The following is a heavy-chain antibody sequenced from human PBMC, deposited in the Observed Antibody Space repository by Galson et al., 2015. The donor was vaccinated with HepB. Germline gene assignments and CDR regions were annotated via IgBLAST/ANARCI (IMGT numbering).Heavy chain of an antibody. J-gene: IGHJ2*01. Sequence: SLRLSCAASGFTFSSYAMHWVRQAPGKGLEWVAVISYDGSNKYYADSVKGRFTISRDNSKNTLYLQMNSLRAEDTAVYYCARDVPGPPHCYFPLWGRGTLATASS. CDR1: GFTFSSYA. CDR3: ARDVPGPPHCYFPL. D-gene: IGHD3-10*02. CDR2: ISYDGSNK. V-gene: IGHV3-30*04.